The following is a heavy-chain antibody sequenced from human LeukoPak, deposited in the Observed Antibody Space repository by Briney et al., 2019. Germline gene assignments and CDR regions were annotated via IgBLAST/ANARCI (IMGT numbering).Heavy chain of an antibody. D-gene: IGHD7-27*01. V-gene: IGHV3-30*04. J-gene: IGHJ4*02. CDR1: GFSFNMFP. CDR3: ARGGNWGYFDY. CDR2: ISYDGNNK. Sequence: GGSLRLSCAASGFSFNMFPMHWVRQAPGKGLECVAVISYDGNNKYYADSVNGRFTISRDNSKNTLFLQMNSLRTEDTAIYHCARGGNWGYFDYWSQGTLVTVSS.